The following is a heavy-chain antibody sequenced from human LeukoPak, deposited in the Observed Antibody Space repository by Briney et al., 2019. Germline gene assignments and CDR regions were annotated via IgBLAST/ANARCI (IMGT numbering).Heavy chain of an antibody. CDR2: ISSSSSYI. D-gene: IGHD3-22*01. J-gene: IGHJ4*02. CDR3: AREGRDSSGYRYYFDC. V-gene: IGHV3-21*01. CDR1: GFTFSSYS. Sequence: GGSLRLSCAASGFTFSSYSMNWVRQAPGKGLEWVSSISSSSSYIYYADSVKGRFTISRDNSKNTLYLQMNSLRAEDTAVYYCAREGRDSSGYRYYFDCWGQGTLVTVSS.